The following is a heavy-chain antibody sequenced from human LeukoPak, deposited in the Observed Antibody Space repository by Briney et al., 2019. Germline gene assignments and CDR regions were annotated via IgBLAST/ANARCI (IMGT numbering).Heavy chain of an antibody. CDR1: GFTFSSYG. CDR3: AKDYRGIVARSLFDY. D-gene: IGHD3-10*01. J-gene: IGHJ4*02. Sequence: GRSLRLSCAASGFTFSSYGMHWVRQAPGKGLEWVAVISYDGSNKYYADSVKGRFTISRDNSKNTLYLQMNSLRAEDTAVYYCAKDYRGIVARSLFDYWGQGTLVTVSS. CDR2: ISYDGSNK. V-gene: IGHV3-30*18.